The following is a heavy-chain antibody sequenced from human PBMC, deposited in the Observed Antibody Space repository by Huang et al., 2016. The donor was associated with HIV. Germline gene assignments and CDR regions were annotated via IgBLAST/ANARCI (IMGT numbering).Heavy chain of an antibody. D-gene: IGHD6-19*01. V-gene: IGHV4-39*01. CDR1: GGSISSSSYY. Sequence: LQLQESGPGLVKSSETLSLICTVSGGSISSSSYYWGWIRQPPGKGPEWIGSIYYRWNTYDNPPRMSRVTISVDTSKNQFSLKGNSVTAADTAVYYCARHGRVAGHYYNNMDVWGRGTTVTVSS. J-gene: IGHJ6*02. CDR2: IYYRWNT. CDR3: ARHGRVAGHYYNNMDV.